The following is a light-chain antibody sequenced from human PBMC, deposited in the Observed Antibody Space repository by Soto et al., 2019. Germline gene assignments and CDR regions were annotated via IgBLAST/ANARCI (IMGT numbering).Light chain of an antibody. Sequence: EIVMTQSPGTLSASPGESVTLSCRASESVSNDLAWYQQQLGQAPRLLIFGASTRANGIPARFSGSGSGTEFTLTISSLQSEDFAVYYCQQYRKWPPYTFGQGTKVDMK. CDR2: GAS. J-gene: IGKJ2*01. CDR1: ESVSND. V-gene: IGKV3-15*01. CDR3: QQYRKWPPYT.